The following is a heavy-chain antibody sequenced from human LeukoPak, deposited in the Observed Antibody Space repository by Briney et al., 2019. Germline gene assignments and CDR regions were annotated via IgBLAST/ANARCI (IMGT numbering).Heavy chain of an antibody. CDR1: GGSISSSSYY. CDR3: ARHYCSSTSCYIDY. D-gene: IGHD2-2*02. J-gene: IGHJ4*02. V-gene: IGHV4-39*01. CDR2: IYYSGST. Sequence: SETLSLTCTVSGGSISSSSYYWGWIRQPPGKGLKWIGSIYYSGSTYYNPSLKSRVTISVDTSKNQFSLKLSSVTAADTAVYYCARHYCSSTSCYIDYWGQGTLVTVSS.